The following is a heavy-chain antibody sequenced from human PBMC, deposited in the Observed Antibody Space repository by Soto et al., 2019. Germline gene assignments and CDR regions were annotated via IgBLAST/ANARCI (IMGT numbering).Heavy chain of an antibody. CDR2: IIPIFGTA. CDR1: GGTFSRHA. V-gene: IGHV1-69*01. CDR3: ARWWGDDSNDYYYAY. J-gene: IGHJ4*02. Sequence: QVQLVQSGAEVRKPGSSVKVSCKASGGTFSRHAISWVRQSPGQGLEWMGGIIPIFGTANHAQKFQGRVTILADESTSTVYMELSSLRSEDTAMYYCARWWGDDSNDYYYAYWGQGTLVIVSS. D-gene: IGHD3-22*01.